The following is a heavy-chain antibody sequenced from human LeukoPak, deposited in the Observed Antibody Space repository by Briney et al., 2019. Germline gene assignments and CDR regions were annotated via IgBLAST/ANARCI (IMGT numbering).Heavy chain of an antibody. CDR1: GFTVSSNY. CDR2: IYSGGST. CDR3: ARLYSGYTFYYYGMDV. J-gene: IGHJ6*02. Sequence: GGSLRLSCAASGFTVSSNYMGWVRQAPGKGLEWVSVIYSGGSTYYADSVKGRFTISRDNSKNTLYLQMNSLRAEDTAVYYCARLYSGYTFYYYGMDVWGQGTTVTVSS. V-gene: IGHV3-66*01. D-gene: IGHD5-12*01.